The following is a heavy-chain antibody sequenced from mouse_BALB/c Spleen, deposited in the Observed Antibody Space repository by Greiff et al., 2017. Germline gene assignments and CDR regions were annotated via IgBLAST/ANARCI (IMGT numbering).Heavy chain of an antibody. V-gene: IGHV3-2*02. CDR3: ARDGSSYAMDY. CDR1: GYSITSDYA. J-gene: IGHJ4*01. CDR2: ISYSGST. D-gene: IGHD1-1*01. Sequence: EVKLVESGPGLVKPSQSLSLTCTVTGYSITSDYAWNWIRQFPGNKLEWMGYISYSGSTSYNPSLKSRISITRDTSKNQFFLQLNSVTTEDTATYYCARDGSSYAMDYWGQGTSVTVSS.